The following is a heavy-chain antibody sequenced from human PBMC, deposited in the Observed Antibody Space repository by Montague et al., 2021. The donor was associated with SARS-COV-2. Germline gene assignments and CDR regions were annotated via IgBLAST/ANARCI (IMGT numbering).Heavy chain of an antibody. Sequence: TLSLTCTVSGGSIGSGGYYWSWIRQHPGKGLEWIGYIYYSGSTYYNPSLKSRVTIPVDTSKNQFSLKLSSVTAADTAVYYCARVQRITIFGVVTYFDYWGQGTLVTVSS. D-gene: IGHD3-3*01. V-gene: IGHV4-31*03. J-gene: IGHJ4*02. CDR2: IYYSGST. CDR3: ARVQRITIFGVVTYFDY. CDR1: GGSIGSGGYY.